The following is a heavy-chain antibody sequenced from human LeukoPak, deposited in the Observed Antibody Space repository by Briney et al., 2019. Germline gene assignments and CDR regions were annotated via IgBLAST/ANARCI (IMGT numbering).Heavy chain of an antibody. CDR1: GGTFSSYA. V-gene: IGHV1-69*05. CDR3: ARLRVVPAAISYYYYMDV. D-gene: IGHD2-2*02. CDR2: IIPIFGTA. Sequence: SVKVSCKASGGTFSSYAISWVRQAPGQGLEWMRGIIPIFGTANYAQKFQGRVTITTDESTSTAYMELSSLRSEDTAVYYCARLRVVPAAISYYYYMDVWGKGTTVTVS. J-gene: IGHJ6*03.